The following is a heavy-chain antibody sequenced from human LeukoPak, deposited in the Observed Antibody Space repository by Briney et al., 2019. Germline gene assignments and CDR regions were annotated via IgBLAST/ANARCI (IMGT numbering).Heavy chain of an antibody. J-gene: IGHJ4*02. CDR1: GFTFSSYW. Sequence: GGSLRLSCAAPGFTFSSYWMSWVRQAPGKGLEWVANIKQDGSEKYYVDSVKGRFTISRDNAKNSLYLQMNGLRAEDTAVYYCEADDSSHDYWGQGTLVTVSS. V-gene: IGHV3-7*01. CDR2: IKQDGSEK. CDR3: EADDSSHDY. D-gene: IGHD3-22*01.